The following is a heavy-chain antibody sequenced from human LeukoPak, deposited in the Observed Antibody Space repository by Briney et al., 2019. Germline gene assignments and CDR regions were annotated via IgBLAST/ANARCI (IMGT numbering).Heavy chain of an antibody. J-gene: IGHJ4*02. CDR2: VSGSGVAT. Sequence: GGSLRLSCAVSGITFGTYAMNWVRQAPGKGLEWASTVSGSGVATYFADSVKGRFTISRDNSKNTVFLEMNNLRAEDAAVYYCATSSDWPYYFHYWGQGTLVTVSS. CDR3: ATSSDWPYYFHY. V-gene: IGHV3-23*01. CDR1: GITFGTYA. D-gene: IGHD2-21*01.